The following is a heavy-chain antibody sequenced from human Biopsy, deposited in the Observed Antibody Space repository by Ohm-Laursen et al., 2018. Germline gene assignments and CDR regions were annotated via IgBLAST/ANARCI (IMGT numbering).Heavy chain of an antibody. CDR2: INPSVSTT. CDR3: AINTGWYGDLYYFDY. J-gene: IGHJ4*02. CDR1: GYTFTSYY. V-gene: IGHV1-46*01. D-gene: IGHD6-19*01. Sequence: PSVTASCTASGYTFTSYYIHWVRQAPGQGLGWMGMINPSVSTTSYPQIFQGRVTMTRDTSKSTVYMELSSLRSPDTAVYFCAINTGWYGDLYYFDYWGQGTLGTVSS.